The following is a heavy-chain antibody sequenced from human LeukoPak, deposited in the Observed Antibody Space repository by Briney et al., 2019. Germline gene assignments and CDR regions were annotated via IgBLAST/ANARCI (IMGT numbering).Heavy chain of an antibody. Sequence: SETLSLTCTVSGGSISSYYWSWIRQPPGKGLEWIGYIYYSGSTNYNPSLKSRVTISVDTSKNQFSLKLSSVTAADTAVYYCARGGMVRGVIYWGQGTLVTVSS. CDR1: GGSISSYY. CDR3: ARGGMVRGVIY. CDR2: IYYSGST. D-gene: IGHD3-10*01. V-gene: IGHV4-59*08. J-gene: IGHJ4*02.